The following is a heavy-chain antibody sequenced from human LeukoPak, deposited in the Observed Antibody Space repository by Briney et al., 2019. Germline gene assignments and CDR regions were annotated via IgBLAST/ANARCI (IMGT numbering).Heavy chain of an antibody. CDR3: ARVRDYGDYGDAFDI. D-gene: IGHD4-17*01. V-gene: IGHV3-48*03. CDR1: GFTLSSYE. CDR2: ISSSGSTI. J-gene: IGHJ3*02. Sequence: GGSLRLSCAASGFTLSSYEMNWVRQAPGEGLEWVSYISSSGSTIYYADSVKGRFTISRDNAENSLYLQMNSLRAEDTAVYYCARVRDYGDYGDAFDIWGQGTMVTVSS.